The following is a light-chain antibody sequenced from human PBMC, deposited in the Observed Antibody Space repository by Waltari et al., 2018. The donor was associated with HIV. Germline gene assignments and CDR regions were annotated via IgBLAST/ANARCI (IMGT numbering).Light chain of an antibody. V-gene: IGLV3-10*01. CDR1: ASPDKS. J-gene: IGLJ3*02. CDR2: DDT. CDR3: YSSDSSGEVWV. Sequence: SELTQPPPASVSPGQTAMIPYSGDASPDKSLYWYQHQSGQAPVLVIFDDTRRPSGIPERFSGSSSGTVATLTITGAQVEDEADYYCYSSDSSGEVWVFGGGTKLTVL.